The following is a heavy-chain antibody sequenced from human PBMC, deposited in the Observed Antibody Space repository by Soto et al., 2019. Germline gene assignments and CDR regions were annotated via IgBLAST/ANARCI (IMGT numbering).Heavy chain of an antibody. J-gene: IGHJ4*02. D-gene: IGHD6-6*01. Sequence: PGGSLRLSCAASGFTFSSYAMHWVRQAPGKGLEWVAVISYDGSNKYYADSVKGRFTISRDNSKNTLYLQMNSLRAEDTAVYYCARISEYSSSSGPFDYWGRGTLVTVSS. V-gene: IGHV3-30-3*01. CDR1: GFTFSSYA. CDR3: ARISEYSSSSGPFDY. CDR2: ISYDGSNK.